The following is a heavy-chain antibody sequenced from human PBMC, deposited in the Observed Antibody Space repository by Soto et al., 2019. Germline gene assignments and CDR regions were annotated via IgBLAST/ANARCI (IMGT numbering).Heavy chain of an antibody. CDR2: INHSGST. CDR3: ARGRGRAAAAWFDP. CDR1: GGSFSGYY. Sequence: NPSETLSLTCAVYGGSFSGYYWSWIRQPPGKGLEWIGEINHSGSTNYNPSLKSRVTISVDTSKNQFSLKLSSVTAADTAVYYCARGRGRAAAAWFDPWGQGTLVTVSS. J-gene: IGHJ5*02. V-gene: IGHV4-34*01. D-gene: IGHD6-13*01.